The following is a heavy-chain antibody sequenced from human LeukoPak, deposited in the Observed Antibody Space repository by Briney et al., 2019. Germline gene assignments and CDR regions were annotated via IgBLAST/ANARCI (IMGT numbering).Heavy chain of an antibody. Sequence: SQTLSLTCTVSGGSISSGGYYWSWIRQHPGKGLEWIGYIYYSGSTYYNPSLKSRVTISVDTSKNQFSLKLSSVTAADMAVYYCARGGSYSGYDDPSWFDPWGQGTLVTVSS. CDR2: IYYSGST. CDR1: GGSISSGGYY. D-gene: IGHD5-12*01. V-gene: IGHV4-31*03. CDR3: ARGGSYSGYDDPSWFDP. J-gene: IGHJ5*02.